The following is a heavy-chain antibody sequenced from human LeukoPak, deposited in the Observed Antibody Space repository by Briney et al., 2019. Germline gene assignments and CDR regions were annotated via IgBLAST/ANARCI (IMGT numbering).Heavy chain of an antibody. D-gene: IGHD2-21*02. CDR3: AKRLGDQRAFDY. Sequence: GGSQRLSCVGSGFTFGVYSMSWVRQAPGKRLEWVSGISGTSGTINYADPVKGRFTISRDNSKNTVYLQMNSLRAEDTAVYYCAKRLGDQRAFDYWGQGTLVTVSS. V-gene: IGHV3-23*01. CDR1: GFTFGVYS. J-gene: IGHJ4*02. CDR2: ISGTSGTI.